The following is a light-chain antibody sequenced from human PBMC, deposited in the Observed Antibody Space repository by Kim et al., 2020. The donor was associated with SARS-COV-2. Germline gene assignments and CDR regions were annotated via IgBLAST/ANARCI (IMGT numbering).Light chain of an antibody. J-gene: IGLJ2*01. CDR3: NSRDTNDIVL. V-gene: IGLV3-19*01. Sequence: VALGQTGRITCQGDSLRSYYATWYQQKPGQAPILLIYGKNNRPSGIPDRFSGSSSGNTASLTITGTQAGDEADYYCNSRDTNDIVLFGGGTKLTVL. CDR1: SLRSYY. CDR2: GKN.